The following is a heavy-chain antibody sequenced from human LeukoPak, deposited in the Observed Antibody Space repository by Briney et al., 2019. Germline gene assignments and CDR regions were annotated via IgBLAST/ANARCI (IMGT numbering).Heavy chain of an antibody. D-gene: IGHD4-17*01. CDR2: TRNKPNGYTT. Sequence: PGGSLGLSCAASGFSITDHYMDWVRQASGKGLEWVGRTRNKPNGYTTDYGTSVKGRFIVSRDDSENSLYLQMNGLKTEDTAVYYCVRVRHGDYFDYWGQGTLVTVSS. CDR1: GFSITDHY. V-gene: IGHV3-72*01. J-gene: IGHJ4*02. CDR3: VRVRHGDYFDY.